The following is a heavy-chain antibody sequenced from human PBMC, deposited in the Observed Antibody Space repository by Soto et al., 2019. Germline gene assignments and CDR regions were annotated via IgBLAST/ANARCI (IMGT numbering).Heavy chain of an antibody. V-gene: IGHV3-21*01. CDR3: ARVERSSWYYGALNF. CDR1: GFTFSSYS. D-gene: IGHD6-13*01. Sequence: GSLSLSCAASGFTFSSYSMNWVRQAPGKGLEWVSSISSSSSYIYYADSVKGRFTISRDNAKNSLYLQMNSLRAEDTAVDYRARVERSSWYYGALNFWGQGTMVTV. CDR2: ISSSSSYI. J-gene: IGHJ3*01.